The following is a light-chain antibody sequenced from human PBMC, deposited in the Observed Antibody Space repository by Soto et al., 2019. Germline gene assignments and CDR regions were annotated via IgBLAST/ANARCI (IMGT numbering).Light chain of an antibody. V-gene: IGKV1-39*01. CDR3: QQSNRTPWT. J-gene: IGKJ1*01. Sequence: DIQMTQSPSSLSASVGDRVTITCRASQSISNYLNWYQQKPGKAPKVLIYAASSLQSGVPSRFSGRGSGTDFTLTISSLQPEDFATYYCQQSNRTPWTFGQGTKVDI. CDR1: QSISNY. CDR2: AAS.